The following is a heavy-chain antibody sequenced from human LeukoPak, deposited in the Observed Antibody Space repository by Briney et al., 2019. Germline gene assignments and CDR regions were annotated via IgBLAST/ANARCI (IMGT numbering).Heavy chain of an antibody. CDR3: AKEGLVFYGSGSYVDY. CDR1: GFTFSSYG. V-gene: IGHV3-30*18. CDR2: ISYNGSNK. J-gene: IGHJ4*02. Sequence: GRSLRLSCAASGFTFSSYGMHWVRQAPGKGLEWVAVISYNGSNKYYADSVKGRFTISRDNSKNTLYLQMNSLRAEDTAVYYCAKEGLVFYGSGSYVDYWGQGTLVTVSS. D-gene: IGHD3-10*01.